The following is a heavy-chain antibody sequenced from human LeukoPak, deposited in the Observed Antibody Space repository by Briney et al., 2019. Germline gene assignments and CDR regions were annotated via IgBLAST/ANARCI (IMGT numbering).Heavy chain of an antibody. D-gene: IGHD6-13*01. J-gene: IGHJ4*02. CDR1: GGSISSGDYY. CDR3: TRDLGIAATTDY. Sequence: TSQTLSLTCTVSGGSISSGDYYWSWIRQPPGKGLEWIGYIYYSGGTYYNPSLKSRVTISVDTSKNQFSLKLSSVTAADTAVYYCTRDLGIAATTDYWGQGTLVTVSS. V-gene: IGHV4-30-4*01. CDR2: IYYSGGT.